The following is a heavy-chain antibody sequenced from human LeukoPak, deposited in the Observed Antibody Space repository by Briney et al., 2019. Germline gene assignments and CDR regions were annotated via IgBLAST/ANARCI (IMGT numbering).Heavy chain of an antibody. Sequence: PSETLSLTCAVYGGSFSGYYWSWIRQPPGKGLERIGEINHSGGTNYNPSLKSRVTISVDTSKNQFSLKLSSVTAADTAVYYCARHIIAGTTRYMDVWGKGTTVTVSS. CDR1: GGSFSGYY. V-gene: IGHV4-34*01. CDR3: ARHIIAGTTRYMDV. CDR2: INHSGGT. D-gene: IGHD1-7*01. J-gene: IGHJ6*03.